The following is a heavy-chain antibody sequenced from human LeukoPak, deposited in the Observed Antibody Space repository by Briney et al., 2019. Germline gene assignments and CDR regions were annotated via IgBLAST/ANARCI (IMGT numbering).Heavy chain of an antibody. J-gene: IGHJ5*02. V-gene: IGHV1-18*01. D-gene: IGHD6-13*01. CDR2: ISAYNGNT. CDR3: ARYSSSGLSFDP. CDR1: GYTFTSYG. Sequence: PRASVKVSCKASGYTFTSYGISWVRQAPGQGLEWMGWISAYNGNTNYAQKLQGRVTMTTDTSTSTAYMELRSLKSDDTAVYYCARYSSSGLSFDPWGQGTLVTVSS.